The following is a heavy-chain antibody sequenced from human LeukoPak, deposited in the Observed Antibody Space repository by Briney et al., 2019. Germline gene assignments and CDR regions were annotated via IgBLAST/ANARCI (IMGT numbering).Heavy chain of an antibody. CDR1: GYTFTSYY. J-gene: IGHJ4*02. V-gene: IGHV1-46*01. CDR3: ARAPDYYDSSGYFDYFDY. CDR2: INPSGGST. Sequence: AASVKVSCKASGYTFTSYYMHWVRQAPGQGLEWMGIINPSGGSTSYAQKFQGRVTITADESTSTAYMELSSLRSEDTAVYYCARAPDYYDSSGYFDYFDYWGQGTLVTVSS. D-gene: IGHD3-22*01.